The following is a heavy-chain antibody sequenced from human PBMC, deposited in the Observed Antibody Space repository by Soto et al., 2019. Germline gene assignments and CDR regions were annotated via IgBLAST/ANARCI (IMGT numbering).Heavy chain of an antibody. CDR3: ARAPRGYSYGLYFDY. D-gene: IGHD5-18*01. CDR1: GFTFSDYY. J-gene: IGHJ4*02. V-gene: IGHV3-11*05. CDR2: ISSGSSYT. Sequence: GGSLRLSCAASGFTFSDYYMTWIRQAPGKGLEWVSYISSGSSYTNYADSVKGRFTISRDNAKNSLYLQMNSLRAEDTALYYCARAPRGYSYGLYFDYWGQGTLVTVSS.